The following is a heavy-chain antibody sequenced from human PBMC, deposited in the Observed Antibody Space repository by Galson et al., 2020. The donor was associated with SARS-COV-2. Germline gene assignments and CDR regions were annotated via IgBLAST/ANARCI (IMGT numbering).Heavy chain of an antibody. CDR2: ISYDGSNK. Sequence: GESLKISCAASGFTFSSYGMHWVRQAPGKGLEWVAVISYDGSNKYYADSVKGRFTISRDNSKNTLYLQMNSLRAEDTAVYYCAKLGGDDYIWGSYDVFDYWGQGTLVTVSS. V-gene: IGHV3-30*18. J-gene: IGHJ4*02. CDR1: GFTFSSYG. CDR3: AKLGGDDYIWGSYDVFDY. D-gene: IGHD3-16*01.